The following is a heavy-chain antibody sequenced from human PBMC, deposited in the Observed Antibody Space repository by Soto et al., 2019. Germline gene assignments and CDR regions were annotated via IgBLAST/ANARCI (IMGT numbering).Heavy chain of an antibody. CDR3: ARMYSSSWYAQWVLLGKKNWFDP. J-gene: IGHJ5*02. V-gene: IGHV1-8*01. Sequence: GASVQVSCKASGYTFTSYDINWVRHATGQGLEWMGWMNPNSGNTGYAQKFQGRVTMTRNTSISTAYMELSSLRSEDTAVYYCARMYSSSWYAQWVLLGKKNWFDPWGQRTLVTVSA. D-gene: IGHD6-13*01. CDR2: MNPNSGNT. CDR1: GYTFTSYD.